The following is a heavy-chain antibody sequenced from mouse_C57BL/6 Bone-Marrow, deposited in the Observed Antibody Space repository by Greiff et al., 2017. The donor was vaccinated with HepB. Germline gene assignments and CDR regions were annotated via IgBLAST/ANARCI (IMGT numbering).Heavy chain of an antibody. J-gene: IGHJ2*01. V-gene: IGHV1-54*01. CDR1: GYAFTNYL. CDR3: ARGTTVVPYFDY. CDR2: INPGSGGT. Sequence: QVQLKQSGAELVRPGTSVKVSCKASGYAFTNYLIEWVKQRPGQGLEWIGVINPGSGGTNYNEKFKGKATLTADKSSSTAYMQLSSLTSEDSAVYFCARGTTVVPYFDYWGQGTTLTVSS. D-gene: IGHD1-1*01.